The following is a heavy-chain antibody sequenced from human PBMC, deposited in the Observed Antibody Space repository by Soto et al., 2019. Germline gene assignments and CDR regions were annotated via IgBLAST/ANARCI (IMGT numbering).Heavy chain of an antibody. CDR2: ISYDGSNK. CDR1: GFTFSSYA. J-gene: IGHJ6*02. Sequence: QVQLVESGGGVVQPGRSLRLSCAASGFTFSSYAMHWVRQAPGKGLEWVAVISYDGSNKYYADSVKGRFTISRDNSKNTLYLQMNSLRAGDTAVYYCARGELELRYYYYGMDVGGQGTTVTVSS. V-gene: IGHV3-30-3*01. D-gene: IGHD1-7*01. CDR3: ARGELELRYYYYGMDV.